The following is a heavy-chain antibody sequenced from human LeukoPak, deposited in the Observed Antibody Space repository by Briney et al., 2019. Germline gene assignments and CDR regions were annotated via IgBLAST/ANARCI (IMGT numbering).Heavy chain of an antibody. J-gene: IGHJ6*03. Sequence: SETLSLTCAVYGGSFSGYYWGWIRQPPGKGLEWIGSIYHSGSTYYNPSLKSRVTISVDTSNNQFPLKLSSVTAADTAMYYCASLYNWNYASPYYMDVWGKGTTVTVSS. CDR2: IYHSGST. D-gene: IGHD1-7*01. V-gene: IGHV4-34*01. CDR3: ASLYNWNYASPYYMDV. CDR1: GGSFSGYY.